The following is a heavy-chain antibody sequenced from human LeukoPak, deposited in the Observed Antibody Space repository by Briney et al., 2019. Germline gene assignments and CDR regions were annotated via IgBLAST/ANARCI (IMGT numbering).Heavy chain of an antibody. CDR2: MNPISGNT. J-gene: IGHJ5*01. V-gene: IGHV1-8*01. CDR3: ARGSRYYYASDGSPFDF. D-gene: IGHD3-22*01. Sequence: ASVKVSCKASGYTFTSYDVNWVRQATGQGPEWMGWMNPISGNTGYAQEFQGRVTMTRDTSISTAYMELSSLRSEDTAVYYCARGSRYYYASDGSPFDFWGQGTLVTVSS. CDR1: GYTFTSYD.